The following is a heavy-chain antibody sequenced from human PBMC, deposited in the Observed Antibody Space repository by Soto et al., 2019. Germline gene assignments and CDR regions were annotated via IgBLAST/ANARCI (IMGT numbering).Heavy chain of an antibody. J-gene: IGHJ6*02. Sequence: PSETLSLTCTVSGVSVSGGNYYWSWIRQPPGKGLEWIGYIYYTGTTNCNPSLKSRVTISLDTSKNQFSLNLSSVTDADTAVYYCAREDGFCSPTCVYYGLDVWGQGTTVTVSS. CDR1: GVSVSGGNYY. D-gene: IGHD2-2*03. V-gene: IGHV4-61*01. CDR2: IYYTGTT. CDR3: AREDGFCSPTCVYYGLDV.